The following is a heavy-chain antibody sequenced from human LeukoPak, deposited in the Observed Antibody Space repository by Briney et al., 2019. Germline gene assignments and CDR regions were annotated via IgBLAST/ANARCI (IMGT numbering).Heavy chain of an antibody. Sequence: SETLSLTYTVSGDSISSNSYYWGWIRQPPGKGLECIGSIYYSGSTYYNPSLKRRVTISVDTSKNQFSLKLSSVTAADTAVYYCARLRGLYYYDSSGYADYWGQGTLVTVSS. J-gene: IGHJ4*02. CDR2: IYYSGST. V-gene: IGHV4-39*01. CDR3: ARLRGLYYYDSSGYADY. CDR1: GDSISSNSYY. D-gene: IGHD3-22*01.